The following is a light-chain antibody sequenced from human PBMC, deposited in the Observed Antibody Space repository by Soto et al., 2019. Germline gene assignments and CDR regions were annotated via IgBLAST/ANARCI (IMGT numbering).Light chain of an antibody. Sequence: QSALTQPASVSGSPGQSITISCTGTSSDVGNNNYVSWYQQNPGKAPKVMICDVTNRPSGVSNRFSGSKSGNTASLTISGLQAADEADYYCSSFTGSSYVFGTGTKLTVL. CDR3: SSFTGSSYV. J-gene: IGLJ1*01. V-gene: IGLV2-14*01. CDR2: DVT. CDR1: SSDVGNNNY.